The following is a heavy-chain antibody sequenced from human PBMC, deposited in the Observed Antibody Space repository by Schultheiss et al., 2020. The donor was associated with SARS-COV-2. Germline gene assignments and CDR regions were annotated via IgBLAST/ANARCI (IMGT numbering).Heavy chain of an antibody. CDR3: ARDLVVAASDVIYGMDV. V-gene: IGHV3-33*08. J-gene: IGHJ6*02. CDR2: IWYDGSNK. CDR1: GFTFSSYA. Sequence: GGSLRLSCAASGFTFSSYAMSWVRQAPGKGLEWVAVIWYDGSNKYYADSVKGRFTISRDNSKNTLYLQMNSLRAEDTAVYYCARDLVVAASDVIYGMDVWGQGTTVTVSS. D-gene: IGHD2-15*01.